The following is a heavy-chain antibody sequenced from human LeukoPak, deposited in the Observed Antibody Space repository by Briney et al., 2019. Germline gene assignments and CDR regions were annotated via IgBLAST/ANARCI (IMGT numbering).Heavy chain of an antibody. V-gene: IGHV1-8*01. CDR3: AREMGELSPDAFDI. CDR1: GYTFTSYD. Sequence: ASVKVSCKASGYTFTSYDIDWVRQATGQGLEWMGWMNPNSGNTGYAQKFQGRVTMTRNTSISTAYMELSSLRSEDTAVYYCAREMGELSPDAFDIWGQGTMVTVSS. D-gene: IGHD3-16*02. CDR2: MNPNSGNT. J-gene: IGHJ3*02.